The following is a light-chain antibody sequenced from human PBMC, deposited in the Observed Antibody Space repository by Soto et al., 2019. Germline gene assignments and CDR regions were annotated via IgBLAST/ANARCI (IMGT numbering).Light chain of an antibody. CDR3: SSYTCSSTLHVV. Sequence: QSALTQPASVSGSPGQLITISCTGTSSDVGGYDYVSWYQHHPGKAPKLMIYDVTIRPSGVSNRFSGSKSGNTASLTISGLQAEDEADYFCSSYTCSSTLHVVFGGGTKLTVL. V-gene: IGLV2-14*03. CDR2: DVT. CDR1: SSDVGGYDY. J-gene: IGLJ2*01.